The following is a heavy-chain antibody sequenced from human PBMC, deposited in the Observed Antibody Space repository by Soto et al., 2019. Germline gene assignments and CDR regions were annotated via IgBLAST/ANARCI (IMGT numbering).Heavy chain of an antibody. V-gene: IGHV3-21*01. CDR2: ISSSSSYI. D-gene: IGHD3-10*01. J-gene: IGHJ6*02. CDR3: AREIQGVNYYGSGSVYYYGMDV. Sequence: GGSLRLSCAASGFTFSSYSMNWVRQAPGKGLEWVSSISSSSSYIYYADSVKGRFTISRDNAKNSLYLQMNSLRAEDTAVYYCAREIQGVNYYGSGSVYYYGMDVWGQGTTVTVSS. CDR1: GFTFSSYS.